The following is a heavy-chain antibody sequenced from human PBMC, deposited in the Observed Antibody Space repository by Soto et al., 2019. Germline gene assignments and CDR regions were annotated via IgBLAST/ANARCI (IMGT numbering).Heavy chain of an antibody. D-gene: IGHD6-25*01. CDR2: INTSGGSP. Sequence: ASVKVSCKAFGYAFTIYYIHWVRQAPGQGLEWMGVINTSGGSPTYAQKFQDRVTMTRDTSTSTVYMELSSLRSEDTAVYYCARGGRHSDYYYYYGMDVWGQGTTVTVSS. V-gene: IGHV1-46*01. J-gene: IGHJ6*02. CDR3: ARGGRHSDYYYYYGMDV. CDR1: GYAFTIYY.